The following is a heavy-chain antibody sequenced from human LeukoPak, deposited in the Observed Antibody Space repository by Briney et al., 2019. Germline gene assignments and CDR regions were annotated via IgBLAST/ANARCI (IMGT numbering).Heavy chain of an antibody. J-gene: IGHJ3*02. CDR3: AKEGNYGDSVSDAFDI. D-gene: IGHD4-17*01. CDR1: GFTFSDYY. Sequence: GGSLRLSCAASGFTFSDYYMSWIRQAPGKGLEWVSYISSSGSTIYYADSVKGRFTISRDNAKNSLYLQTNSLRAEDTALYYCAKEGNYGDSVSDAFDIWGQGTMVTVSS. V-gene: IGHV3-11*01. CDR2: ISSSGSTI.